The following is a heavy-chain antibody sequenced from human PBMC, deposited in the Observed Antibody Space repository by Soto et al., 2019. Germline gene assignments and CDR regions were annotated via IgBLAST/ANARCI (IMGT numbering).Heavy chain of an antibody. CDR2: IWYDGSEK. Sequence: PGGSLRLSCAASGFTFSSYGMHWVRQAPGKGLEWVAVIWYDGSEKYYGDSVKGRSTISRDNSKNTLYLQMNSLRAEDTAVYYCSRDSLSGTYYLDYWGQGTLVTVSS. V-gene: IGHV3-33*01. CDR1: GFTFSSYG. CDR3: SRDSLSGTYYLDY. D-gene: IGHD1-26*01. J-gene: IGHJ4*02.